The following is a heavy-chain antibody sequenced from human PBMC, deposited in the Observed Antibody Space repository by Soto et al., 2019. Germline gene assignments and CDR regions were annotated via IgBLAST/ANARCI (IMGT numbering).Heavy chain of an antibody. CDR3: AKDIGGSGSYYYYGMDV. CDR2: ISYDGSNK. V-gene: IGHV3-30*18. Sequence: QVQLVESGGGVVQPGRSPRLSCAASGFTFSSYGMHWVRQAPGKGLEWVAVISYDGSNKYYADSVKGRFTISRDNSKNTLYLQMNSLRAEDTAVYYCAKDIGGSGSYYYYGMDVWGQGTTVTVSS. CDR1: GFTFSSYG. J-gene: IGHJ6*02. D-gene: IGHD3-10*01.